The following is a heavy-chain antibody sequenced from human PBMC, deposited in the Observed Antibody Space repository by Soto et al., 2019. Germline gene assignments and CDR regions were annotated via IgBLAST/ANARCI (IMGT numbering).Heavy chain of an antibody. D-gene: IGHD4-4*01. Sequence: QVQLAQSGAEVKKPGSSVKISCKASGRSFRTYGISWVRQAPGQGLQWMGRIIPLDGKTNYAQEVQGRVTFTADKSTTTAYLILSGLRSDDTAIYYCAREATVYFDKWGQGTLVTVSS. CDR2: IIPLDGKT. V-gene: IGHV1-69*04. J-gene: IGHJ4*02. CDR3: AREATVYFDK. CDR1: GRSFRTYG.